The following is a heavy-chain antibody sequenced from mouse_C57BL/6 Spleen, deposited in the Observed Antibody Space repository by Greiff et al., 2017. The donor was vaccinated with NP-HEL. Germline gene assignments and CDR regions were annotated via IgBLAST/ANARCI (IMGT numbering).Heavy chain of an antibody. CDR1: GYTFTDYY. CDR2: IYPGSGNT. D-gene: IGHD4-1*01. CDR3: ARWSWAPSFDY. J-gene: IGHJ2*01. V-gene: IGHV1-76*01. Sequence: QVQLKQSGAELVRPGASVKLSCKASGYTFTDYYINWVKQRPGQGLEWIARIYPGSGNTYYNEKFKGKATLTAEKSSSTAYMQLSSLTSEDSAVYFCARWSWAPSFDYWGQGTTLTVSS.